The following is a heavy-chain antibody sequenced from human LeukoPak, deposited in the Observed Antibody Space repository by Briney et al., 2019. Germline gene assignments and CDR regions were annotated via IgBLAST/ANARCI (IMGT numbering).Heavy chain of an antibody. CDR2: INPNSGGT. J-gene: IGHJ4*02. D-gene: IGHD1-26*01. Sequence: ASVKVSCKASEYTFTGYYMHWVRQAPGKALDGMGRINPNSGGTNYAEKFQGRVAMTRNTSNSTAYMELSRLRSEDAAVYYGASRAGYSGSYWDFGYWGQGALVTVSS. CDR1: EYTFTGYY. CDR3: ASRAGYSGSYWDFGY. V-gene: IGHV1-2*06.